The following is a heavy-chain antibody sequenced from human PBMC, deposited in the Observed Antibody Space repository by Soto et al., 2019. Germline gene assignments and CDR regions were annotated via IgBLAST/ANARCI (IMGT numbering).Heavy chain of an antibody. CDR3: VREGQYSSGWYYYYYMDV. CDR2: INSDGSST. CDR1: GFTFSSYW. J-gene: IGHJ6*03. D-gene: IGHD6-19*01. Sequence: GGSLRLSCAASGFTFSSYWMHWVRQAPGKGLVWVSRINSDGSSTSYADFVKGRFTISRDNAKNTLYLQMNSLRAEDTAVFYCVREGQYSSGWYYYYYMDVWGKGTTVTVSS. V-gene: IGHV3-74*01.